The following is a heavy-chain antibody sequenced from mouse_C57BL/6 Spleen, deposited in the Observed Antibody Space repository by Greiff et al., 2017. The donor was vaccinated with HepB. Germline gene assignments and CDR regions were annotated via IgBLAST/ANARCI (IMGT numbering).Heavy chain of an antibody. V-gene: IGHV1-82*01. CDR3: ANPYYYGSSYDAMDY. D-gene: IGHD1-1*01. J-gene: IGHJ4*01. Sequence: LVESGPELVKPGASVKISCKASGYAFSSSWMNWVKQRPGKGLEWIGRIYPGDGDTNYNGKFKGKATLTADKSSSTAYMQLSSLTSEDSAVYFCANPYYYGSSYDAMDYWGQGTSVTVSS. CDR1: GYAFSSSW. CDR2: IYPGDGDT.